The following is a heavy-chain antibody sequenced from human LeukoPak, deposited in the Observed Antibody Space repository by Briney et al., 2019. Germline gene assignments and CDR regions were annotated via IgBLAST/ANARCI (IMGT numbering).Heavy chain of an antibody. CDR3: ARDHSYGLDY. V-gene: IGHV4-59*01. D-gene: IGHD5-18*01. CDR1: GGSISSYY. CDR2: IYYSGST. J-gene: IGHJ4*02. Sequence: SETLSLTCTVSGGSISSYYWSWIRQPAGKGLEWIGYIYYSGSTNYNPSLKSRVTISVDTSKNQFSLKLSSVTAADTAVYYCARDHSYGLDYWGQGTLVTVSS.